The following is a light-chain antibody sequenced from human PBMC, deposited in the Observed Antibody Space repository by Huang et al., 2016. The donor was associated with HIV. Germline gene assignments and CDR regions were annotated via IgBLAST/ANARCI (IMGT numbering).Light chain of an antibody. CDR2: EAS. V-gene: IGKV1-5*03. CDR3: QQYNSYSRT. CDR1: QDISPW. Sequence: DIQMTQSPSILSASVGDTVTITCRASQDISPWLAWYQQKPGSAPKLLIYEASILHSGVPSRLSGSASGTEFTLTISSLQSDDFATYFCQQYNSYSRTFGQGTKVEI. J-gene: IGKJ1*01.